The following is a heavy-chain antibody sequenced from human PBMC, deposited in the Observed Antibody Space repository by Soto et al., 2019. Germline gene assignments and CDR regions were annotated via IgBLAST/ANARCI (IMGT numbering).Heavy chain of an antibody. CDR1: GGSISSYY. CDR2: IYYSGST. CDR3: ARVGAAAGTFFYYYYYGMDV. V-gene: IGHV4-59*01. Sequence: PSETLSLTCTVSGGSISSYYWSWIRQPPGKGLEWIGYIYYSGSTNYNPSLKSRVTVSVDTSKNQFSLKLSSVTAADTAVYYCARVGAAAGTFFYYYYYGMDVWGQGTTVTGSS. J-gene: IGHJ6*02. D-gene: IGHD6-13*01.